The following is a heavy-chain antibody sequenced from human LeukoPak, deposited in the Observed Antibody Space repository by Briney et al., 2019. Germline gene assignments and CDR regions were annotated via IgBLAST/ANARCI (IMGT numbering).Heavy chain of an antibody. Sequence: ASVKVSCKASGYTFTSYDINWVRQAPGQGLEWMGWINPNSGGTNYAQKFQGWVTMTRDTSISTAYMELSRLRSDDTAVYYCARDQEGKRNWFDPWGQGTLVTVSS. CDR2: INPNSGGT. CDR1: GYTFTSYD. V-gene: IGHV1-2*04. J-gene: IGHJ5*02. CDR3: ARDQEGKRNWFDP.